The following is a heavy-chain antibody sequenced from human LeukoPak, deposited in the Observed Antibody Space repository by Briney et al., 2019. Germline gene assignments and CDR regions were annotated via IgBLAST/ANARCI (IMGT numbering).Heavy chain of an antibody. J-gene: IGHJ5*02. V-gene: IGHV4-59*01. CDR1: GGSISSYY. CDR2: IYYSGST. Sequence: PSETLSLTCTVSGGSISSYYWSWIRQPPGKGLEWIGYIYYSGSTNYNPSLKSRVTISVDTSKNQFSLKLSSVTAADTAVYYCARGWGSSWSDSWFDPWGRGTLVTVSS. CDR3: ARGWGSSWSDSWFDP. D-gene: IGHD6-13*01.